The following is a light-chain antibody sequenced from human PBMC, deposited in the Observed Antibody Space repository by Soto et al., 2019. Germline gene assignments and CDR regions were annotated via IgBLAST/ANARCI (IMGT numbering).Light chain of an antibody. V-gene: IGLV2-14*01. Sequence: QSALTQPASVSGSPGQSITISCTGTSSDVGGYNYVSWYQQHPGKAPKLMIYDVSNRPSGVSNRFSGSKSGNTASLTISGLQAEDEADYYCSSYTSSSILGVFGTGTKVTVL. J-gene: IGLJ1*01. CDR1: SSDVGGYNY. CDR2: DVS. CDR3: SSYTSSSILGV.